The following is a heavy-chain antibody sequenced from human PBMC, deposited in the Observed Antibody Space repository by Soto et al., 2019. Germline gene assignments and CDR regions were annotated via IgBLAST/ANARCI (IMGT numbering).Heavy chain of an antibody. J-gene: IGHJ6*01. CDR2: IYPGDSDT. Sequence: PGESLKISCKTSGYSFISNWIAWVRKKPGKGLEWVAAIYPGDSDTRYSPSFQGQVTVSADKSITTAYLQWSSLKAPDSAVYYCARHRSYLYDSSGFLNICDLEVWRQVATVTVSS. CDR1: GYSFISNW. V-gene: IGHV5-51*01. D-gene: IGHD3-22*01. CDR3: ARHRSYLYDSSGFLNICDLEV.